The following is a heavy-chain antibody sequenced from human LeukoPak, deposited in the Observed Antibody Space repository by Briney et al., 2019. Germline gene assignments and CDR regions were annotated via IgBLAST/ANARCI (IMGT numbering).Heavy chain of an antibody. D-gene: IGHD4-11*01. Sequence: ASVKVSCKASGYTFTSYGISWVRQAPGQGLEWMGWISAYNGNTNYAQKLQGRVTMTTDTSTSTAYMELRSLRSDDTAVYYCARDRPVQYPTGLFDYWGQGTLVTVSS. CDR2: ISAYNGNT. V-gene: IGHV1-18*01. CDR1: GYTFTSYG. CDR3: ARDRPVQYPTGLFDY. J-gene: IGHJ4*02.